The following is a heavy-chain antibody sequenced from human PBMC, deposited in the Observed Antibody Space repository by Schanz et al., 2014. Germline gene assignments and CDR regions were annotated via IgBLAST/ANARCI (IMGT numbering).Heavy chain of an antibody. CDR2: ISPSKSRS. Sequence: QVQLVQSGPEVKKPGASVKVSCKTSGYTFLDSGISWLRQASGQGLEWMGWISPSKSRSYSAQRFEGRLTMTTETSTRTAYMDLKALTSDDTAVYFCARDAPTATGDLDSWGQGTLVSVSS. CDR3: ARDAPTATGDLDS. J-gene: IGHJ4*02. D-gene: IGHD4-4*01. V-gene: IGHV1-18*01. CDR1: GYTFLDSG.